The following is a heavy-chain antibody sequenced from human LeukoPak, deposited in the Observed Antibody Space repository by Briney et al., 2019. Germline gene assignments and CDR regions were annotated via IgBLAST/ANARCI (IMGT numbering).Heavy chain of an antibody. CDR1: GFTFSSYS. J-gene: IGHJ3*02. V-gene: IGHV3-21*01. CDR2: ISSSSSYI. D-gene: IGHD1-1*01. Sequence: GGSLRLSCAASGFTFSSYSMNWVRQAPGKGLEWVSSISSSSSYIYYADSVKGRFTISRDNAKNSLYLQMNSLRAEDTAVYYCARAYDWPNEAFDIWGQGTMVTVSS. CDR3: ARAYDWPNEAFDI.